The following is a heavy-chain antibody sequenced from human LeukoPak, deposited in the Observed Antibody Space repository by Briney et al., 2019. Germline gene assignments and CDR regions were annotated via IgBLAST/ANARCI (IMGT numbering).Heavy chain of an antibody. CDR3: AKDMSIAAAGTLAGYYFDY. CDR2: IWYDGSNK. CDR1: GFTFSSYG. D-gene: IGHD6-13*01. V-gene: IGHV3-33*03. J-gene: IGHJ4*02. Sequence: GGSLRLSCAASGFTFSSYGMHWVCQAPGKGLGWVSVIWYDGSNKYYADSVKGRFTISRDNAKNSLYLQMNSLRAEDTALYYCAKDMSIAAAGTLAGYYFDYWGQGTLVTVSS.